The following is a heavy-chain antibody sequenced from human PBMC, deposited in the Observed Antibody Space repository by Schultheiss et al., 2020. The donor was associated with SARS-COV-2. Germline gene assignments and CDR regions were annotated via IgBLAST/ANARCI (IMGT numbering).Heavy chain of an antibody. CDR3: AMTLDDSSGLDY. V-gene: IGHV4-4*02. CDR1: GGSISSSNW. Sequence: SETLSLTCAVSGGSISSSNWWSWVRQPPGKGLEWIGEIYHSGSTNYNPSLKSRVTISVDKSKNQFSLKLSSVTAADTAVYYCAMTLDDSSGLDYWGQGTLVTVSS. J-gene: IGHJ4*02. CDR2: IYHSGST. D-gene: IGHD3-22*01.